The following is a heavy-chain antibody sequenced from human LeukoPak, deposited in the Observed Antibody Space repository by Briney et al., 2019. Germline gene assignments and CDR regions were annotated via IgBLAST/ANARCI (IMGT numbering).Heavy chain of an antibody. V-gene: IGHV3-21*01. J-gene: IGHJ4*02. CDR3: AREVASYYDILTGYPVLGY. CDR1: GFTFSSYS. CDR2: ISSSSSYI. D-gene: IGHD3-9*01. Sequence: GGSLRLSCAASGFTFSSYSMNWVRQAPGKGLEWVSSISSSSSYIYYADSVKGRFTISRDNAKNSLYLQMNSLRAEDTAVYYCAREVASYYDILTGYPVLGYWGQGTLVTVSS.